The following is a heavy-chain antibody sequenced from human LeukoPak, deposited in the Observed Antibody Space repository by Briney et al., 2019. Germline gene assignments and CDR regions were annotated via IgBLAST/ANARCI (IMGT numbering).Heavy chain of an antibody. Sequence: SETLSLTCTVSGASISSYYWSWLRQPPGKGLEWLGYIYYSGSTNCNPSLKSRVTISVATSKNQFSLKLSSVTAADTAVYYCARGIYCSSASCYYYFDYWGQGTLVTVSS. V-gene: IGHV4-59*01. J-gene: IGHJ4*02. CDR2: IYYSGST. CDR3: ARGIYCSSASCYYYFDY. CDR1: GASISSYY. D-gene: IGHD2-2*01.